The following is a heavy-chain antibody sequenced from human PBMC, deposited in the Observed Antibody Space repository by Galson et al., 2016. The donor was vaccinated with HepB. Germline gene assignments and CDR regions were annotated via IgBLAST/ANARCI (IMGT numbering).Heavy chain of an antibody. CDR1: GGTFRSYG. Sequence: SVKVSCKASGGTFRSYGINWVRQAPGQGLEWMGRIVPTFSITNYAQKFQGRVTIAADTSTSTVYMELDSLKSEDTAVYYCASDLSYDSAGYPADYWGQGTLVTVSS. J-gene: IGHJ4*02. D-gene: IGHD3-22*01. CDR2: IVPTFSIT. V-gene: IGHV1-69*04. CDR3: ASDLSYDSAGYPADY.